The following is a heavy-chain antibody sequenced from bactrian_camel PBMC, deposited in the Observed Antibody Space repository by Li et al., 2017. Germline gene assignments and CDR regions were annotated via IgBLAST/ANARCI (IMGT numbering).Heavy chain of an antibody. Sequence: DVQLVESGGGSVQPGGSLKLSCATSGFIFTNVGMTWVRQATGEGVEWVSWISNSGRTTHYSDSVKDRFTISQISQDNAKNTVYLQMNGLKPEDTAMYYCAADRMACLRPSVQLAAYNFWGQGTQVTVS. CDR1: GFIFTNVG. V-gene: IGHV3S40*01. CDR2: ISNSGRTT. CDR3: AADRMACLRPSVQLAAYNF. J-gene: IGHJ4*01.